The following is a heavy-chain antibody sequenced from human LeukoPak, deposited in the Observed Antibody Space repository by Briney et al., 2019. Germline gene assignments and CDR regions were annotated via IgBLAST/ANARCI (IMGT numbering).Heavy chain of an antibody. CDR2: ISSSSSYI. J-gene: IGHJ3*01. V-gene: IGHV3-21*01. D-gene: IGHD3-22*01. CDR3: ARAITMKVVSSDAFDV. CDR1: GFTFSSYS. Sequence: GGSLRLSRAASGFTFSSYSMDWVRQAPGKGLEWVSSISSSSSYIYYADSVKGRFTISRDNAKNSLYLQMNSLRAEDTAVYYCARAITMKVVSSDAFDVWGQGTMVTVSS.